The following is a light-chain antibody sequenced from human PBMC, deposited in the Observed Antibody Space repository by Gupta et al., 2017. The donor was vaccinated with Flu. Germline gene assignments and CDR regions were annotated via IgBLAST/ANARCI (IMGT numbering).Light chain of an antibody. CDR1: QNIDHW. Sequence: DIQLTQSPSTLSASLGARVTITCRASQNIDHWLAWYRQRPGEAPSLLVSKASNLEGGVPSRFSGSGSGTEFTLAISSLQPGDLATYFCQQYSSYPWTFGKGP. V-gene: IGKV1-5*03. CDR2: KAS. J-gene: IGKJ1*01. CDR3: QQYSSYPWT.